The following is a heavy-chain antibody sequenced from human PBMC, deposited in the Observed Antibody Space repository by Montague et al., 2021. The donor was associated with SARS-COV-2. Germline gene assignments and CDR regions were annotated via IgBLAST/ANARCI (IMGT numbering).Heavy chain of an antibody. CDR3: ARVRYYGSGTSLGMDV. V-gene: IGHV4-34*01. CDR2: IKHNKNA. CDR1: GVAVSRCS. J-gene: IGHJ6*02. D-gene: IGHD3-10*01. Sequence: SETLSLTCTVYGVAVSRCSWDGIRHAPQKGRKWVWEIKHNKNANYNPSLKIRVTISADTSKNQFSLKLSSVTAAATAVYYCARVRYYGSGTSLGMDVWGQGTTVTVSS.